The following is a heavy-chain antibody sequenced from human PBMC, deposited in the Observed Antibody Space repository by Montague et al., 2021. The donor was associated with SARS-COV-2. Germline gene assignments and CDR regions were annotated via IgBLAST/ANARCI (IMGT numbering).Heavy chain of an antibody. D-gene: IGHD6-6*01. J-gene: IGHJ3*01. CDR3: AKDLVLRAARPDALDV. CDR1: GFTFSSYS. CDR2: ISSSTNTI. V-gene: IGHV3-48*04. Sequence: SLRLSCAASGFTFSSYSVNWVRQAPGKGLEWISYISSSTNTIYYADSVKGRFTISRDNARNSLYLQMNSLRVDDTAAYYCAKDLVLRAARPDALDVWGQGTVVTVSS.